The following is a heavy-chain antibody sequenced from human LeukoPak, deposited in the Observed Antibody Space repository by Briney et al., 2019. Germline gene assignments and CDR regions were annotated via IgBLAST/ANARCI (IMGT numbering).Heavy chain of an antibody. Sequence: GGSLRLSCAASGFTFRSYAMHWVRRAPGKGLEYVSGIRGNGDGTYYGNSVKGRFTISRDNSKNMLYLQMGSLRAEDMGVYYCAREQYSPVAHDVFDLWGQGTMGTVSS. V-gene: IGHV3-64*01. CDR1: GFTFRSYA. CDR3: AREQYSPVAHDVFDL. D-gene: IGHD6-6*01. CDR2: IRGNGDGT. J-gene: IGHJ3*01.